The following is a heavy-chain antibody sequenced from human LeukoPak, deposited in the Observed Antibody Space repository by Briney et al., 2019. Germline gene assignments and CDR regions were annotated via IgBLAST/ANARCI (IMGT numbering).Heavy chain of an antibody. CDR3: ARVTGYMIEDYFDY. J-gene: IGHJ4*02. V-gene: IGHV4-59*01. D-gene: IGHD3-22*01. CDR1: GGSISGYY. Sequence: SETLSLTCTVSGGSISGYYWSWIRQPPGKGLEWIGYIYYSGSTNYNPSLKSRVTISVETSKNQFSLKLSSVTAADTAVYYCARVTGYMIEDYFDYWGQGTLVTVSS. CDR2: IYYSGST.